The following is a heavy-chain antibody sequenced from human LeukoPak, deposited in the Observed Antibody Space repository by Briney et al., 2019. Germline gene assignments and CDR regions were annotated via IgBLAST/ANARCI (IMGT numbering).Heavy chain of an antibody. D-gene: IGHD3-10*01. CDR2: IVVGSGNT. J-gene: IGHJ6*03. Sequence: SVNVSCMHSLWTFTRSAMQWVRQARAHRDEGVGWIVVGSGNTNYPQKFHERVTLTRDMSTSIAYMELSRLRSEEQAVHYGAAAQRGNNGRWFGYVDGWGKGANVTVSS. V-gene: IGHV1-58*02. CDR3: AAAQRGNNGRWFGYVDG. CDR1: LWTFTRSA.